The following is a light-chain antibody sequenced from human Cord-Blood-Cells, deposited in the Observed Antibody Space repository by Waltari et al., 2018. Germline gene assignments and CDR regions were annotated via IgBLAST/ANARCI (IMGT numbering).Light chain of an antibody. CDR3: QQYYSTPQT. J-gene: IGKJ1*01. V-gene: IGKV4-1*01. CDR2: WAS. CDR1: QSVLYSSNNKNY. Sequence: DIGMTQSPDSLAVCLGERATINCKSSQSVLYSSNNKNYLAWYQQKPGQPPKLLIYWASTRESGVPDRFSGSGSGTDFTLTISSLQAEDVAVYYCQQYYSTPQTFGQGTKVEIK.